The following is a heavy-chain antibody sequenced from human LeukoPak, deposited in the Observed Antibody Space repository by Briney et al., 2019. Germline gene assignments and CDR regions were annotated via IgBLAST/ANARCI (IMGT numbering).Heavy chain of an antibody. D-gene: IGHD5-18*01. CDR3: ARDRVHTAMVQYNWFDP. CDR2: INPNSGGT. V-gene: IGHV1-2*02. CDR1: GYTFTGYY. J-gene: IGHJ5*02. Sequence: ASVKVSCKASGYTFTGYYMHWVRQAPGQGLEWTGWINPNSGGTNYAQKFQGRVTMTRDTSISTAYMELSRLRSDDTAVYYCARDRVHTAMVQYNWFDPWGQGTLVTVSS.